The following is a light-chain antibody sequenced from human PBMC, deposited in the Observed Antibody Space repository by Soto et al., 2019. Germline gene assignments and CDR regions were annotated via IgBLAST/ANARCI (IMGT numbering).Light chain of an antibody. V-gene: IGKV1-5*03. CDR2: KAS. CDR1: QTISSW. Sequence: DVQMTQSPSTLSASVGDRVTITCRASQTISSWLAWYQQKPGKAPNLLIYKASSLESGVLSRFSGSGSGTEFTLTISSLQPDDFATYHCQQYNTYPWTFGQGTKVEIK. J-gene: IGKJ1*01. CDR3: QQYNTYPWT.